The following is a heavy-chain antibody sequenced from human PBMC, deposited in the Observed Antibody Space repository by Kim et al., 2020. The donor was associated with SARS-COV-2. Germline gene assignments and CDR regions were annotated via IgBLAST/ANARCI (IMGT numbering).Heavy chain of an antibody. Sequence: SETLSLTCTVSGGSISSYYWSWIRQPPGKGLEWIGYIYYSGSTNYNPSLKSRVTISVDTSKNQFSLKLSSVTAADTAVYYCARHVAMVRGVTLFDYWGQG. CDR2: IYYSGST. CDR1: GGSISSYY. CDR3: ARHVAMVRGVTLFDY. D-gene: IGHD3-10*01. V-gene: IGHV4-59*08. J-gene: IGHJ4*02.